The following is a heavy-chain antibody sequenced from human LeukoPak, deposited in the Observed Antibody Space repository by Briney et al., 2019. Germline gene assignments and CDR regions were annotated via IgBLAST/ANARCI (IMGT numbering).Heavy chain of an antibody. J-gene: IGHJ4*02. CDR3: ARLHSTAAAGTYDY. D-gene: IGHD6-13*01. CDR2: ISSDSSYT. Sequence: PGGSLRLSCAASGFIFSDYYMTWIRQAPGEGLDWISYISSDSSYTRYADSVKGRFTVSRDNAKNSLYLQMNSLRAEDTAVYYCARLHSTAAAGTYDYWGQGTLVTVSS. V-gene: IGHV3-11*06. CDR1: GFIFSDYY.